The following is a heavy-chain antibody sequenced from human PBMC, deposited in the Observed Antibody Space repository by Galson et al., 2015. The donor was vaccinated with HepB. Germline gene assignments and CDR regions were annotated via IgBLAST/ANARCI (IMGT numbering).Heavy chain of an antibody. CDR2: ISGSGGST. Sequence: SLRLSCAASGFTFSSYAMSWVRQAPGKGLEWVSAISGSGGSTYYADSVKGRFTISRDNSKNTLYLQMNSLRAEDTAVYYCAKGNGEIPLFDYWGQGTLVTVSS. D-gene: IGHD4-17*01. CDR1: GFTFSSYA. J-gene: IGHJ4*02. V-gene: IGHV3-23*01. CDR3: AKGNGEIPLFDY.